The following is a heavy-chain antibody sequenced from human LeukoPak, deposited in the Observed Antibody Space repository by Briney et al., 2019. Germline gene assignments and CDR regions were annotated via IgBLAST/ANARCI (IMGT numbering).Heavy chain of an antibody. CDR1: GFTFDDYA. J-gene: IGHJ4*02. CDR2: IWYDGTSK. CDR3: ARSSGRYYVH. D-gene: IGHD1-26*01. Sequence: GGSLRLSCAASGFTFDDYAMHWVRQAPGKGLEWVAVIWYDGTSKYYADSVKGRFTVSRDNSKNTLYLQMNSLRAEDTALYYCARSSGRYYVHWGQGTLSPSPQ. V-gene: IGHV3-33*08.